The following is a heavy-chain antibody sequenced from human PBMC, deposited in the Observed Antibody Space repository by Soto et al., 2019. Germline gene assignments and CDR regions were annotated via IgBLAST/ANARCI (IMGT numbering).Heavy chain of an antibody. Sequence: GGSLRLSCSASGFTFSSYAMHWVRQAPGKGLEYVSAISSKRGSTYYVDSVKGRFTISRDNSKNTLHLQMNSLRAEDTAVYYCVKDGTIFGVITATYFDYWGQGTLVTVYS. CDR1: GFTFSSYA. J-gene: IGHJ4*02. CDR3: VKDGTIFGVITATYFDY. CDR2: ISSKRGST. D-gene: IGHD3-3*01. V-gene: IGHV3-64D*06.